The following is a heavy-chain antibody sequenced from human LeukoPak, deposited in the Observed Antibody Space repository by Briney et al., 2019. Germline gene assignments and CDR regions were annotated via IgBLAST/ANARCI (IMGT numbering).Heavy chain of an antibody. CDR3: ARDGSIYYDSSGYSWVAFDI. Sequence: SETLSLTCTVSGGSISRGGYYCSWIRQHPGKGLEWIGYIYYSGSTYYNPSLKSRVTISVDTSKNQFSLKLSSVTAADTAVYYCARDGSIYYDSSGYSWVAFDIWGQGTMVTVSS. V-gene: IGHV4-31*03. CDR1: GGSISRGGYY. D-gene: IGHD3-22*01. CDR2: IYYSGST. J-gene: IGHJ3*02.